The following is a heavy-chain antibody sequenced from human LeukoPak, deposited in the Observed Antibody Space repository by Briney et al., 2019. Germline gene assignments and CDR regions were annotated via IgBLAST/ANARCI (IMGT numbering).Heavy chain of an antibody. CDR3: ARETGDYSFDY. CDR2: IWNHGNTE. D-gene: IGHD4-17*01. V-gene: IGHV3-30*02. Sequence: GGSLRLSCAASGFTFSTYGMHWVRQAPGKGLEWVSLIWNHGNTEEYIDSVKGRFTISRDNSKNTLYLQMNSLRAEDTAVYYCARETGDYSFDYWGQGTLVTVSS. J-gene: IGHJ4*02. CDR1: GFTFSTYG.